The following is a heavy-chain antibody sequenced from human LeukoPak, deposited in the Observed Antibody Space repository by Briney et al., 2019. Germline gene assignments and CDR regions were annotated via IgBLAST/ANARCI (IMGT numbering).Heavy chain of an antibody. V-gene: IGHV3-7*01. CDR3: VSPATVTTWAYAFDI. Sequence: GSLRLSCAASGFTFSSYWMTWVRQAPGKGLEWVANIKQDGSEKYYVDSVKGRFTISRDNAKNSLYLQMNSLRAEDTAVYYCVSPATVTTWAYAFDIWGQGTMVTVSS. CDR1: GFTFSSYW. J-gene: IGHJ3*02. D-gene: IGHD4-17*01. CDR2: IKQDGSEK.